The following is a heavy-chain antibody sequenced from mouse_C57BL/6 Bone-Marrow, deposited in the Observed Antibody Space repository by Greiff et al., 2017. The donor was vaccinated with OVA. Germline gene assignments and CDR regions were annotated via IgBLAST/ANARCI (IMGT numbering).Heavy chain of an antibody. Sequence: QVQLKQSGPGLVQPSQSLSITCTVSGFSLTSYGVHWVRQSPGKGLEWLGVIWSGGSTDYNAAFISRLSISKDNSKSQVFFKMNSLQADDTAIYYCARIPHYYGSSSYAMDYWGQGTSVTVSS. CDR3: ARIPHYYGSSSYAMDY. J-gene: IGHJ4*01. CDR1: GFSLTSYG. V-gene: IGHV2-2*01. CDR2: IWSGGST. D-gene: IGHD1-1*01.